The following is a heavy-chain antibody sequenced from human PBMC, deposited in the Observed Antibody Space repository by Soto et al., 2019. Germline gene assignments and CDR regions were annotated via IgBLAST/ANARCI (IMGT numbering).Heavy chain of an antibody. D-gene: IGHD6-6*01. J-gene: IGHJ6*03. CDR1: GYSFTSYW. CDR2: IYPGDSDT. Sequence: GESLKISCKGSGYSFTSYWIGWVRQMPGKGLEWMGIIYPGDSDTRYSPSFQGQVTISADKSISTAYLQWSSLKASDTAMYYCARQFSIAARPPTYYYYYYMDVWGKGTTVTVSS. CDR3: ARQFSIAARPPTYYYYYYMDV. V-gene: IGHV5-51*01.